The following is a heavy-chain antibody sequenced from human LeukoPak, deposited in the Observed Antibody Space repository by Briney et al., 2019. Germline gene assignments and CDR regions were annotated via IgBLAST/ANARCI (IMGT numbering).Heavy chain of an antibody. D-gene: IGHD3-10*01. V-gene: IGHV4-59*12. J-gene: IGHJ5*02. Sequence: SETLSLTCTVSGGSISSYYWSWIRQPPGKGLEWIGYIYYSGSTYYNPSLKSRVTISVDTSKNQFSLKLSSVTAADTAVYYCARDLRYYGSGSYSWFDPWGQGTLVTVSS. CDR1: GGSISSYY. CDR2: IYYSGST. CDR3: ARDLRYYGSGSYSWFDP.